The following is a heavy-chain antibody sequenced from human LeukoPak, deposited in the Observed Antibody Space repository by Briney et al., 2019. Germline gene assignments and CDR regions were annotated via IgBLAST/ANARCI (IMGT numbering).Heavy chain of an antibody. CDR1: GGSISSFY. CDR3: ARGGHIVVVPSVRAVPSSFDC. D-gene: IGHD2-2*01. J-gene: IGHJ4*02. V-gene: IGHV4-59*01. CDR2: IYYSGST. Sequence: SETLSLTCTVSGGSISSFYWSWIRQPPGKALEWIGYIYYSGSTNYNPSLKSRVAISVDTSKNQFSLKLSSVTAADTAVYYCARGGHIVVVPSVRAVPSSFDCWGQGTLVTVSS.